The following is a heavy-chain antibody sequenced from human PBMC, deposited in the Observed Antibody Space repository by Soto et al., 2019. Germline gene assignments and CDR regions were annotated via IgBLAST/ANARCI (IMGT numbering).Heavy chain of an antibody. Sequence: QVQLVESGGGVVQPGRSLRLSCAASGFTFSSYGMHWVRQAPGKGLEWVAVIWYDGSNKYYADSVKGRFTISRDNSKNTLYLQMNSLRAEDTAVYYCASDLQRGLPLDGMDVWGQGTTVTVSS. V-gene: IGHV3-33*01. J-gene: IGHJ6*02. CDR2: IWYDGSNK. CDR1: GFTFSSYG. D-gene: IGHD4-17*01. CDR3: ASDLQRGLPLDGMDV.